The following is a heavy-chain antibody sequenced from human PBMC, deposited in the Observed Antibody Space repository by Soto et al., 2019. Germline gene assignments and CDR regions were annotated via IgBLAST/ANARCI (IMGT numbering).Heavy chain of an antibody. Sequence: EMQLVESGGGLVQPGRSLRLSCAGSGFTFGDYAMYWVRQAPGKGLEWVSYISWNSNDIDYADSVKGRFTISRDNAKNSLYLQMNSLRAEDTALYYCVKDRQWFGEVYHYYGMAVWGQGTTVTVSS. CDR1: GFTFGDYA. CDR2: ISWNSNDI. CDR3: VKDRQWFGEVYHYYGMAV. V-gene: IGHV3-9*01. J-gene: IGHJ6*02. D-gene: IGHD3-10*01.